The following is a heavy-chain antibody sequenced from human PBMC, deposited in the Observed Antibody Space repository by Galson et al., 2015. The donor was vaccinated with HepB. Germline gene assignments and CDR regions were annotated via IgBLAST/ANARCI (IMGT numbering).Heavy chain of an antibody. CDR2: IYHSGST. CDR3: ARDRDTGTGLDY. J-gene: IGHJ4*02. Sequence: ETLSLTCTVSGGSISSSSYYWGWIRQPPGKGLEWIGSIYHSGSTYYNPSLKSRVTISVDTSKNQFSLKLSSVTAADTAVYYCARDRDTGTGLDYWGQGTLVTVSS. D-gene: IGHD4-17*01. V-gene: IGHV4-39*07. CDR1: GGSISSSSYY.